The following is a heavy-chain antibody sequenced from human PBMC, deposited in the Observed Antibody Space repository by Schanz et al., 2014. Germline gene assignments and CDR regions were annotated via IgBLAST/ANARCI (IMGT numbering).Heavy chain of an antibody. CDR3: AAIGVNDYWRFGLDL. CDR2: IIPIVDIT. CDR1: GGTFTSYA. V-gene: IGHV1-69*04. D-gene: IGHD3-16*01. Sequence: QVQLVQSGAEVRKPGSSVRVSCKASGGTFTSYAFSWVRQAPGQGLEWMGRIIPIVDITNYAQKFLGRVTHSADKSTSAAYMELESLESASTGVYYCAAIGVNDYWRFGLDLWGQGTTVTVSS. J-gene: IGHJ6*02.